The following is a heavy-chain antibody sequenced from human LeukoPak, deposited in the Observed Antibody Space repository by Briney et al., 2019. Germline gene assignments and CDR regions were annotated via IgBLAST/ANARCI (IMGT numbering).Heavy chain of an antibody. CDR1: GLTVSSNH. V-gene: IGHV3-53*01. CDR2: FYSGGST. D-gene: IGHD3-10*01. J-gene: IGHJ5*02. CDR3: ARLTGPIGP. Sequence: PGGSLRLSCAASGLTVSSNHMSWVRQAPGKGLEWVSVFYSGGSTYYADSVKGRFTISRDNSKNTMYLHMNNLRVEDTAVYYCARLTGPIGPWGQGTLVTVSS.